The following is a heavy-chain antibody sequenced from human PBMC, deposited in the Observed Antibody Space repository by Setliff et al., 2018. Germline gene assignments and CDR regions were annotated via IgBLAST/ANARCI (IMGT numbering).Heavy chain of an antibody. D-gene: IGHD6-13*01. V-gene: IGHV3-11*04. J-gene: IGHJ6*02. Sequence: PGGSLRLSCLTSGFTFGDYAMSWVRQAPGKGPEWVSYISRRADLIYYADSVKGRFTISRDNAKNSLYLQMNSLRAEDTAVYYCARDRIAAADAIHYYYFAMDVWGQGTTVTVLL. CDR2: ISRRADLI. CDR3: ARDRIAAADAIHYYYFAMDV. CDR1: GFTFGDYA.